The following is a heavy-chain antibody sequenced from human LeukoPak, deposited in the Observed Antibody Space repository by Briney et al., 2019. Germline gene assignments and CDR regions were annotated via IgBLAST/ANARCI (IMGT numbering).Heavy chain of an antibody. V-gene: IGHV3-21*01. CDR2: ISNSSRYI. Sequence: GGSLRLSCAASGFTFSSYTINWVRQAPGKGLEWVSCISNSSRYIYYADSVKGRFTISRDNAKNSLFLQMNSLRAEDTAVYFCARDGLVATTGDFDYWGLGTLVTVFS. CDR3: ARDGLVATTGDFDY. CDR1: GFTFSSYT. D-gene: IGHD1-26*01. J-gene: IGHJ4*02.